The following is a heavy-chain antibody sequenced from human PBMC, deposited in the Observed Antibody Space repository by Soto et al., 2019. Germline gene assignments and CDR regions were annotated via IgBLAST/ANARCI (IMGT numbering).Heavy chain of an antibody. V-gene: IGHV4-31*03. Sequence: QVQLQESGPGLVKPSQTLSLTCTVSGGSISSGGYYWSWIRQHPGKGLEWIGYIYYSGSTYYNPSLKSRVTIPVDPSKNQFSLKLSSVTAADTAVYYCARARGVEMATIYWFDPWGQGTLVTVSS. CDR3: ARARGVEMATIYWFDP. D-gene: IGHD5-12*01. J-gene: IGHJ5*02. CDR1: GGSISSGGYY. CDR2: IYYSGST.